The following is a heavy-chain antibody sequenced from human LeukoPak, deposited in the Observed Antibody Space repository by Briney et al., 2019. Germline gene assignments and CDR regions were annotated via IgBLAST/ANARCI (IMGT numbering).Heavy chain of an antibody. Sequence: SEALSLTCTVSGGSISSYYWSWIRQPPGKGLEWIGYIYYSGSTNYNPSLKSRVTLSVDTSKNQFSLKLRSVTAADTAVYYCARRRSGTSSEFDPWGQGTLVTVSS. V-gene: IGHV4-59*08. CDR1: GGSISSYY. CDR3: ARRRSGTSSEFDP. CDR2: IYYSGST. D-gene: IGHD6-6*01. J-gene: IGHJ5*02.